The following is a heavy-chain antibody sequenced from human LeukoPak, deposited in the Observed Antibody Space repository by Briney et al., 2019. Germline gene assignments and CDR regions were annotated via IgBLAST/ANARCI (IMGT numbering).Heavy chain of an antibody. CDR3: AKYGPQDSGSSHFDY. Sequence: GGSLRLSCTASGFTFSSYAMSWVRQAPGKGLEWVSAIRDSGSSTHYADSVKGRFTTSRDNSKNTLFLQMNSLRAEDTAIYYCAKYGPQDSGSSHFDYWGQGALVTVSS. V-gene: IGHV3-23*01. CDR1: GFTFSSYA. D-gene: IGHD1-26*01. CDR2: IRDSGSST. J-gene: IGHJ4*02.